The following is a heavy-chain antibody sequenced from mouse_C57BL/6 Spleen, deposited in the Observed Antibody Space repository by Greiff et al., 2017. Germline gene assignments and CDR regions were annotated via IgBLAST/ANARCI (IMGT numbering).Heavy chain of an antibody. CDR2: IYPGDGDT. D-gene: IGHD1-1*01. CDR1: GYAFSSSW. CDR3: AGEEDYYGGSYGNYFDY. V-gene: IGHV1-82*01. J-gene: IGHJ2*01. Sequence: VHLVESGPELVKPGASVKISCKASGYAFSSSWMNWVKQRPGKGLEWIGRIYPGDGDTNYNGKFKGKATLTADKSSSTAYMQLSSLTSGDSAVYFCAGEEDYYGGSYGNYFDYWGQGTTLTVSS.